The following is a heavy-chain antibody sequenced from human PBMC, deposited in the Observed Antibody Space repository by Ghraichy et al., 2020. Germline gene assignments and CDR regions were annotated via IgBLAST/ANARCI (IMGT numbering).Heavy chain of an antibody. CDR2: INSDGSST. CDR1: GFTLSSYW. V-gene: IGHV3-74*01. Sequence: GGSLRLSCAASGFTLSSYWMHWVRQVPGKGLVWVPRINSDGSSTSYADSVKGRFTISRDNAKNTLYLQMNSLRAEDTAVYHCVRRLEWKPKQPLYGMDVWGQGTTVTVSS. D-gene: IGHD3-3*01. CDR3: VRRLEWKPKQPLYGMDV. J-gene: IGHJ6*02.